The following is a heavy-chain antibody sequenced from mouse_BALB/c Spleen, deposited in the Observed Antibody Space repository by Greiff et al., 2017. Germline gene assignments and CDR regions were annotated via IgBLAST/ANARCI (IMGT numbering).Heavy chain of an antibody. V-gene: IGHV1S56*01. D-gene: IGHD1-1*02. CDR1: GYTFTSYY. CDR3: ARQGVAFDD. CDR2: IYPGNVNT. J-gene: IGHJ2*01. Sequence: VQLQQSGPELVKPGASVRISCKASGYTFTSYYIHWVKQRPGQGLEWIGWIYPGNVNTKYNEKFKGKATLTADKSSSTAYMQLSSLTSEDSAVYFCARQGVAFDDWGQGTTLTVSS.